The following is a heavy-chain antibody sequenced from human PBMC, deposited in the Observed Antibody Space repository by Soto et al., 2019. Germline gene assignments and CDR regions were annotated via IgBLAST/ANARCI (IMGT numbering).Heavy chain of an antibody. V-gene: IGHV1-69*01. CDR2: IIPIFGTA. Sequence: QVQLVQSGAEVKKPGSSVKVSCKASGGTFSSYAISWVRQAPGQGLEWMGGIIPIFGTANYAQKFQGRVTMTADECTGTADMELSSRRAGDAGVYYCGRDSTRPSIWGQGTLVTVSS. J-gene: IGHJ4*02. CDR1: GGTFSSYA. CDR3: GRDSTRPSI. D-gene: IGHD1-26*01.